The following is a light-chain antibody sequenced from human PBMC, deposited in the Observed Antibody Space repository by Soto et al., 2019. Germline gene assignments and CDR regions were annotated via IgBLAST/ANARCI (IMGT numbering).Light chain of an antibody. Sequence: QSALTQPPSASGSPGQSVTISCTGTSGDIGAYNYVSWYQQHPGKAPKLMIYEVSKRPSGVPDRFSGSKSGNTASLTVSGLQAEDEADYYCSSNAGSNNLFGGGTQLTVL. CDR3: SSNAGSNNL. V-gene: IGLV2-8*01. CDR1: SGDIGAYNY. J-gene: IGLJ2*01. CDR2: EVS.